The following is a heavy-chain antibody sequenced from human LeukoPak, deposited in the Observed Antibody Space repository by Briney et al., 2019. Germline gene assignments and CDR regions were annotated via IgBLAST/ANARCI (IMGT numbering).Heavy chain of an antibody. V-gene: IGHV1-18*01. Sequence: ASVRVSCTTSVYRFNVYDILWVRQAPGHGLDYVGWISTYTGRANYAQKFQGRVSVITDTSTSTAYLELTNLTSSDTGLYYCARADGTNSGTNAFDVWGLGTMVTVAS. CDR3: ARADGTNSGTNAFDV. J-gene: IGHJ3*01. CDR2: ISTYTGRA. D-gene: IGHD4-23*01. CDR1: VYRFNVYD.